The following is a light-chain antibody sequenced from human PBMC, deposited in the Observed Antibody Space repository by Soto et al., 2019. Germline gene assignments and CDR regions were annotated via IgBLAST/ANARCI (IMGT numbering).Light chain of an antibody. CDR2: GAS. Sequence: EIVLTQSPGTRSLSPGERATLSCRASQSVSSSYLAWYQQKPGQAPRLLIYGASSRATGIPDRFSGSGSGTDFTLTISRLEPEHFAVYYCQQYGSSSLTFGGGTKVEIK. J-gene: IGKJ4*01. V-gene: IGKV3-20*01. CDR3: QQYGSSSLT. CDR1: QSVSSSY.